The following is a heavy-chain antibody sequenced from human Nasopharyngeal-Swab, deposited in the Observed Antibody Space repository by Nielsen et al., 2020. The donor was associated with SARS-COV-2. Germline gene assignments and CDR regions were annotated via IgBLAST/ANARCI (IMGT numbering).Heavy chain of an antibody. J-gene: IGHJ4*02. CDR2: IYHHGSA. Sequence: SQTLSLTCAVSGDSISSSSSSWGWIRQPPGKGLEWLANIYHHGSAYYNPSLKSRLTISVDRSTNQVSLILNPVTAADTAVYYCARGVETVADFFDYWGRGTLVSVSS. CDR3: ARGVETVADFFDY. CDR1: GDSISSSSSS. D-gene: IGHD6-19*01. V-gene: IGHV4-39*01.